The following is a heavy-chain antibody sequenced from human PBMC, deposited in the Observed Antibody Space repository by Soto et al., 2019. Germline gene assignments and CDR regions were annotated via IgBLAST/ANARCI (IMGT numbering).Heavy chain of an antibody. V-gene: IGHV4-34*01. CDR2: INHSGST. J-gene: IGHJ6*02. Sequence: PSETLSLTXAVYGGSFSGYYWSWIRQPPGKGLEWIGEINHSGSTNYNPSLKSRVTISVDTSKNQFSLKLSSVTAADTAVYYCARSKWRSSGANYYYYYGMDVWGQGTTVTVS. D-gene: IGHD6-19*01. CDR3: ARSKWRSSGANYYYYYGMDV. CDR1: GGSFSGYY.